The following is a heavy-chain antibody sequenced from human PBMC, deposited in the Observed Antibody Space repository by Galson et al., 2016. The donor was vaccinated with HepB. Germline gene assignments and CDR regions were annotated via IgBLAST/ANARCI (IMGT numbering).Heavy chain of an antibody. CDR2: INPISGGT. J-gene: IGHJ3*02. CDR3: ARGEETTTGRKADAFDI. Sequence: CKVSGYSFTDYYIHWVRQAREQGLEWLGWINPISGGTKYAHKFQGWVTMTRDTSLSTAYLELTSDDTAIYYCARGEETTTGRKADAFDIWGQGTVVTVSS. V-gene: IGHV1-2*04. CDR1: GYSFTDYY. D-gene: IGHD1-1*01.